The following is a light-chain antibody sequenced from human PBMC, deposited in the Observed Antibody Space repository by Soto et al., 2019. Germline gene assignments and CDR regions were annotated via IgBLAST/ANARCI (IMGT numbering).Light chain of an antibody. Sequence: NFMLTQPHSVSESPGKTVTISCTRTSGSLAGNSVQWYQQRPGSAPTTVIFGGNQRPSGVSDRFSGSKSGNTASLTISGLQAEDEADYYCSSYTSSSTRVFGGGTKLTVL. J-gene: IGLJ2*01. V-gene: IGLV6-57*04. CDR3: SSYTSSSTRV. CDR1: SGSLAGNS. CDR2: GGN.